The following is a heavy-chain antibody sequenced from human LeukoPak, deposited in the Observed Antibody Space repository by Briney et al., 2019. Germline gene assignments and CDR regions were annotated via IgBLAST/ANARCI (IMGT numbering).Heavy chain of an antibody. D-gene: IGHD5-12*01. Sequence: PGGSLRLSCAASGFTFSSYGLHWVRPAPGKGRAWVAVIWYDGSNKYYADSVRGRFTISRNNSKNTLYLQTNSLRAEDTAVYHCARSDIVATIDAFDIWGQGTMVTVSS. V-gene: IGHV3-33*01. CDR3: ARSDIVATIDAFDI. CDR2: IWYDGSNK. J-gene: IGHJ3*02. CDR1: GFTFSSYG.